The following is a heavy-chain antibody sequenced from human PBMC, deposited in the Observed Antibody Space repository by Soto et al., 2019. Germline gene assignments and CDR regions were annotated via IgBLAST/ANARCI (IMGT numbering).Heavy chain of an antibody. Sequence: QLQLQESGPGLVKPSETLSLTCTVSGGSISSRTYSWGWIRQPPGKGLEWIGSIYYSGSTYYNPSLQSRVTLSVDTSKHQCSLKLRSGTATDTGVYYCARTVEYGDYYLVYWGPGTLVTVSS. CDR2: IYYSGST. V-gene: IGHV4-39*01. CDR3: ARTVEYGDYYLVY. J-gene: IGHJ4*02. CDR1: GGSISSRTYS. D-gene: IGHD4-17*01.